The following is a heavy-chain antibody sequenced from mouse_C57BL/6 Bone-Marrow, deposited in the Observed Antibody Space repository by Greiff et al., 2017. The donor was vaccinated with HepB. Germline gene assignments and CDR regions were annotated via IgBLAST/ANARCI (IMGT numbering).Heavy chain of an antibody. Sequence: EVKLQQSGTVLARPGASVKMSCKTSGYTFTSYWMHWVKQRPGQGLEWIGAIYPGNSDTSYNQKFKGKAKLTAVTSASTAYMELSSLTNEDSAVYYCTRRVFGIYDGYGKYFDVWGTGTTVTVSS. J-gene: IGHJ1*03. V-gene: IGHV1-5*01. CDR3: TRRVFGIYDGYGKYFDV. CDR1: GYTFTSYW. D-gene: IGHD2-3*01. CDR2: IYPGNSDT.